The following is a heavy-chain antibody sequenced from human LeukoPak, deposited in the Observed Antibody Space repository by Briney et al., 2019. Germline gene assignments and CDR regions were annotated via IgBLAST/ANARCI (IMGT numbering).Heavy chain of an antibody. CDR2: INEDGSQK. D-gene: IGHD5-24*01. Sequence: GGSPRLSCADSGFTFSNSWMAWVRQVPGKGLEWVANINEDGSQKNYLDSVKGRFTISRDNAKKSLYLQMNSLRVEDTAVYYCARDRAYNRFDYWGQGTLVAVSS. CDR3: ARDRAYNRFDY. V-gene: IGHV3-7*01. CDR1: GFTFSNSW. J-gene: IGHJ4*02.